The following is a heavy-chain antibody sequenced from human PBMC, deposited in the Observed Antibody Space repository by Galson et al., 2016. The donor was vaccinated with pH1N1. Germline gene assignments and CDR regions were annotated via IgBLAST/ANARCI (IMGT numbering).Heavy chain of an antibody. CDR3: ARRYFDL. Sequence: SLRLSCAVSGLTFSTYTMSWVRQAPGKGLEWVSAISGSGMSTYYADSVKGRFTISRDKSKNTLYLQMNSLRAEDTAVYYCARRYFDLWGRGTLVTVSS. CDR2: ISGSGMST. V-gene: IGHV3-23*01. J-gene: IGHJ2*01. CDR1: GLTFSTYT.